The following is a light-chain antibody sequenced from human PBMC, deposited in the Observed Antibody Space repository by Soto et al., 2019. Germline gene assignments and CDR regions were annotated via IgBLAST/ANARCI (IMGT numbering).Light chain of an antibody. J-gene: IGKJ5*01. CDR2: GPS. V-gene: IGKV3-20*01. CDR1: QSVSSSY. Sequence: EIVLTQSPGTLSLSPGERATLSCRASQSVSSSYLAWYQQKPGQAPRLLIYGPSGRATGIPARFSGSGSGRDFTLTISRLEPEDFAVYYCQQYGSSPPVTFGQGTRLEIK. CDR3: QQYGSSPPVT.